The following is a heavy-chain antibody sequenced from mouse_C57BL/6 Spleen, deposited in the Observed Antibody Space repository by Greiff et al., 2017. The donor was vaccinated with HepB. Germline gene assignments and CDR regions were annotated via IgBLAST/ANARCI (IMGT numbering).Heavy chain of an antibody. D-gene: IGHD2-4*01. CDR1: GYSITSGYY. V-gene: IGHV3-6*01. J-gene: IGHJ3*01. Sequence: EVKLLESGPGLVKPSQSLSLTCSVTGYSITSGYYWNWIRQFPGNKLEWMGYISYDGSNNYNPSLKNRISITRDTSKNQFFLKLNSVTTEDTATYYCAREDDYPLFAYWGQGTLVTVSA. CDR3: AREDDYPLFAY. CDR2: ISYDGSN.